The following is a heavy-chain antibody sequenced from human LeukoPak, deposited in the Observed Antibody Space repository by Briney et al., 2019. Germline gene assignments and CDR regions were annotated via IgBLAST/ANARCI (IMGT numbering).Heavy chain of an antibody. D-gene: IGHD3-22*01. CDR2: IRWDGGST. V-gene: IGHV3-43D*03. Sequence: GGSLRLSCAASGFTFDDYAMHWVRQAPGQGLEWVSLIRWDGGSTYYADSVKGRFTISRDNSKNSLYLQMNSLRAEDTALYYCAKDRAPSYYYDSSGYYGALDYWGQGTLVTVSS. CDR3: AKDRAPSYYYDSSGYYGALDY. CDR1: GFTFDDYA. J-gene: IGHJ4*02.